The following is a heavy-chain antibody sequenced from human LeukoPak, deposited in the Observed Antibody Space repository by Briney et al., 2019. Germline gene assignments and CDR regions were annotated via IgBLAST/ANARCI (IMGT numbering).Heavy chain of an antibody. J-gene: IGHJ5*02. CDR2: IRSKAYGGTT. V-gene: IGHV3-49*03. D-gene: IGHD3-16*01. CDR3: TRGNGGFDNWFDP. CDR1: GFTFGGYA. Sequence: GRSLRLSCTASGFTFGGYAMSWFRQAPGKGLEWVGFIRSKAYGGTTEYAASVKGRFTISRDDSKSIAYLQMNSLKTEDTAVYYCTRGNGGFDNWFDPWGQGTLVTVSS.